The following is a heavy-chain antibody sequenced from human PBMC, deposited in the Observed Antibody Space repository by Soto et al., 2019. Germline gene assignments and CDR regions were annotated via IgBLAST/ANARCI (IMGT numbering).Heavy chain of an antibody. CDR2: IYKSATT. D-gene: IGHD7-27*01. J-gene: IGHJ5*01. Sequence: ASETLPLTCSVSGDSISNLDYFWAWIRQPPGQALEYIGYIYKSATTYYNPSFESRVAISVDTSKSQFSLNETSVTAADTAVYFCARGRYCLTGRCFPNWFDSWGQGTPVTVSS. CDR1: GDSISNLDYF. CDR3: ARGRYCLTGRCFPNWFDS. V-gene: IGHV4-30-4*01.